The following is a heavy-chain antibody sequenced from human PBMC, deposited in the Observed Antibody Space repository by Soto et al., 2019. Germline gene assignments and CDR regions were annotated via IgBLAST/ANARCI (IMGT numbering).Heavy chain of an antibody. CDR3: ARWGGREYLRHEMGFDP. Sequence: GGSLRLSCAASGFTFSSYVLHWVRQPPGKGLEWVAIISYDGSNKYYADSVKGRFSISRDNSRNTLYLQMSSLRSEDTAVYYCARWGGREYLRHEMGFDPWGQGTLVTV. CDR2: ISYDGSNK. V-gene: IGHV3-30-3*01. CDR1: GFTFSSYV. D-gene: IGHD2-2*01. J-gene: IGHJ5*02.